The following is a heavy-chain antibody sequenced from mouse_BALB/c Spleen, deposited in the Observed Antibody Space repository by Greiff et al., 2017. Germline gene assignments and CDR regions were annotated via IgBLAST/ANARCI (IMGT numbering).Heavy chain of an antibody. CDR2: IWAGGST. CDR1: GFSLTSYG. Sequence: VQRVESGPGLVAPSQSLSITCTVSGFSLTSYGVHWVRQPPGKGLEWLGVIWAGGSTNYNSALMSRLSISKDNSKSQVFLKMNSLQTDDTAMYYCARYGMRAMDYWGQGTSVTVSS. V-gene: IGHV2-9*02. J-gene: IGHJ4*01. D-gene: IGHD1-1*02. CDR3: ARYGMRAMDY.